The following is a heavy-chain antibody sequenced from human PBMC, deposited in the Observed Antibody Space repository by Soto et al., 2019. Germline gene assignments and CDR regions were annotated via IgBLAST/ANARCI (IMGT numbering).Heavy chain of an antibody. CDR3: AREFRGEFWFDP. Sequence: XGSLWRTVTVCGGSVSSSSYYWGWIRQPPGKGLEWIGSIYYSGSTYYNPSLKSRVTISESTSTAYMELSSLRSEDTAVYYCAREFRGEFWFDPWGQRTPVTVSS. V-gene: IGHV4-39*07. CDR1: GGSVSSSSYY. CDR2: IYYSGST. D-gene: IGHD3-10*01. J-gene: IGHJ5*02.